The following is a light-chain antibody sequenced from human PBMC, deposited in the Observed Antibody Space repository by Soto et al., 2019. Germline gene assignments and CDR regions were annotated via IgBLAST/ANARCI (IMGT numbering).Light chain of an antibody. CDR2: DAS. J-gene: IGKJ4*01. Sequence: DIQMTQSPSTLSGSVGERVTITCRSSQTVNTWLAWYQHKPGKAPKLLIYDASVLETGVPSRFSGFSSGTEFTLTISSLQPDDLATYFCQQYNSYSPEGLTFGGGTKVDIK. V-gene: IGKV1-5*01. CDR1: QTVNTW. CDR3: QQYNSYSPEGLT.